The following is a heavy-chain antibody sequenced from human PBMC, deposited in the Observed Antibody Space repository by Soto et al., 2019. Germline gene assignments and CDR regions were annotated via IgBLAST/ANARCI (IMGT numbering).Heavy chain of an antibody. Sequence: SGPTLVKPTQTLTLTCTFSGFSLSTSGVGVGWIRQPPGKALEWLALIYWNDDKRYSPSLKSRLTITKDTSKNQVVLTMTNMDPVDTATYYCAHRRRKGSPAANWFDPWGQGTLVTVSS. J-gene: IGHJ5*02. CDR3: AHRRRKGSPAANWFDP. CDR2: IYWNDDK. CDR1: GFSLSTSGVG. V-gene: IGHV2-5*01. D-gene: IGHD2-2*01.